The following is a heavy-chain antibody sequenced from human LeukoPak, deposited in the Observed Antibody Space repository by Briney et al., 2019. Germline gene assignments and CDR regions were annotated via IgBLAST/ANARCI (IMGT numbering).Heavy chain of an antibody. D-gene: IGHD3-9*01. CDR2: INHSGST. CDR3: ARHGYYDILTGYEEIDY. Sequence: SETLSLTCAVYGGSFSGYYWSWIRQPPGKGLEWIGEINHSGSTNYNPSLKSRVTISVYTSKNQFSLKLSSVTAADTAVYYCARHGYYDILTGYEEIDYWGQGTLVTVSS. V-gene: IGHV4-34*01. J-gene: IGHJ4*02. CDR1: GGSFSGYY.